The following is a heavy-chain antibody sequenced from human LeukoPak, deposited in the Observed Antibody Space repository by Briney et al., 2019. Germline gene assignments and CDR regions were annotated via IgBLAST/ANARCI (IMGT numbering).Heavy chain of an antibody. CDR3: ARSQREMVRGVISN. Sequence: SETLSLTCTVSGGSISSSSYYWGWIRQPPGKGLEWIGGIYYSGSTYYNPPLKSRVTISVDTSNNQLSLQLSSVTAADTAVCYCARSQREMVRGVISNWGQGTLVTVSS. CDR1: GGSISSSSYY. V-gene: IGHV4-39*01. D-gene: IGHD3-10*01. J-gene: IGHJ4*02. CDR2: IYYSGST.